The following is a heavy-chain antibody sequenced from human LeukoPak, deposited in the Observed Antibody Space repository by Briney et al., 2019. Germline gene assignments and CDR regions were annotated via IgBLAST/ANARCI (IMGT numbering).Heavy chain of an antibody. CDR2: INPNSGGT. Sequence: ASVKVSCKASGYTFTGYYMHWERQALGQGLEWMGWINPNSGGTNYAQKFQGRVTMTRDTSISTAYMELSRLRSDDTAVYYCARAARGRYSSSFLGVVVYWGQGTLVTVSS. CDR1: GYTFTGYY. D-gene: IGHD6-6*01. J-gene: IGHJ4*02. CDR3: ARAARGRYSSSFLGVVVY. V-gene: IGHV1-2*02.